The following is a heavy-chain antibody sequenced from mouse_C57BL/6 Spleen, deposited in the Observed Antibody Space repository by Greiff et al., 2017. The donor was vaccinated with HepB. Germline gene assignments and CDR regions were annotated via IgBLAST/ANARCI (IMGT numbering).Heavy chain of an antibody. J-gene: IGHJ1*03. Sequence: QVQLQQPGAELVKPGASVKLSCKASGYTFTSYWMHWVSQRPGRGLEWIGRIDRSSGGTKYHEKFKSKATLTVDKPSSTAYMQLSSLTSEDSAVYDGASSGLTGDFDVWGTGTTVTVSS. D-gene: IGHD4-1*01. CDR1: GYTFTSYW. CDR3: ASSGLTGDFDV. CDR2: IDRSSGGT. V-gene: IGHV1-62-3*01.